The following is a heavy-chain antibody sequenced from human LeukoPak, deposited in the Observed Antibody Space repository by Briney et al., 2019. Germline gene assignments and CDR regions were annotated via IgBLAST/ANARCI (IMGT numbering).Heavy chain of an antibody. D-gene: IGHD3-22*01. CDR1: GGSISSYY. V-gene: IGHV4-4*07. J-gene: IGHJ4*02. CDR3: ARESGYYYDSSGYSLDY. Sequence: SETLSLTCTVSGGSISSYYWSWIRQPAGKGLEWIGHFYTSGSTNYNPSLKSRVTMSVDTSKNQFSLKLSSVTAADTAVYYCARESGYYYDSSGYSLDYWGQGTLVTVSS. CDR2: FYTSGST.